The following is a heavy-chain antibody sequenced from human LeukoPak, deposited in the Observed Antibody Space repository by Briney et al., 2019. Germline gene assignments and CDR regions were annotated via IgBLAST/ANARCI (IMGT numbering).Heavy chain of an antibody. CDR1: GYTFTGYG. V-gene: IGHV1-18*04. D-gene: IGHD1-14*01. CDR3: ARDLDSGGTTFRAFNY. Sequence: ASVKVSCKASGYTFTGYGINWVRQAPGQGLEWMGWISPYNGNTNYAQKFQGRVTMTTDTSTTTTYMELRSLRSDDTAVYYCARDLDSGGTTFRAFNYWGQGTLVTVSS. J-gene: IGHJ4*02. CDR2: ISPYNGNT.